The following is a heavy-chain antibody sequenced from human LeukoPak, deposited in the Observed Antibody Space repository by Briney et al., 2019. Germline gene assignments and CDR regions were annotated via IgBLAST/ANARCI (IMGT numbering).Heavy chain of an antibody. V-gene: IGHV4-34*01. CDR2: INHSGST. CDR1: GGSFSGYY. CDR3: ARLRRGITMVRGGISYYYYMDV. D-gene: IGHD3-10*01. Sequence: SETLSLTCAVYGGSFSGYYWSWIRQPPGKGLEWIGEINHSGSTNYNPSLKSRVTISVDTSKNQFSLKLSSVTAADTAVHYCARLRRGITMVRGGISYYYYMDVWGKGTTVTISS. J-gene: IGHJ6*03.